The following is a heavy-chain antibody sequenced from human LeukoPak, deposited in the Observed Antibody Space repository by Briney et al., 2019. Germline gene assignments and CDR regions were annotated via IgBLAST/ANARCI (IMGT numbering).Heavy chain of an antibody. CDR2: INPNSGDT. CDR3: ARGSIAVRRVAYWFDP. D-gene: IGHD6-6*01. CDR1: GYTFTDYY. V-gene: IGHV1-2*02. J-gene: IGHJ5*02. Sequence: ASVKVSCKASGYTFTDYYMHWVRQAPGQGLEWMGWINPNSGDTNYAQKFQGRVTMTRDTSISTAYMELSRLRYDDTAVYYCARGSIAVRRVAYWFDPWGQGTLVTVSS.